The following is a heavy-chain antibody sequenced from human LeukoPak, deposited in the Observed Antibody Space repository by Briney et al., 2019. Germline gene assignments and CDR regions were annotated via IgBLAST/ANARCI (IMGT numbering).Heavy chain of an antibody. CDR2: IKQDGSEK. Sequence: QPGGSLRLSCAASGFTFSRYWMSWVRQAPGKGLEWMANIKQDGSEKYYVDSVKGRFTISRDNAKNSLYLQMNSLRAEDTAVYYCAREHGGYGYDGFDYWGQGTLVTVSS. D-gene: IGHD5-18*01. J-gene: IGHJ4*02. CDR3: AREHGGYGYDGFDY. CDR1: GFTFSRYW. V-gene: IGHV3-7*01.